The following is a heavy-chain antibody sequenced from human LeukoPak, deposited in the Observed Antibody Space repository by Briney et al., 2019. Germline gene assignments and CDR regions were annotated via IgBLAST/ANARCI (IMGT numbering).Heavy chain of an antibody. CDR3: ARHGVTTTGYYWD. Sequence: SETLSLTCTVSGGSIRSTSYYWGWIRQPPGKGLEWIGSIYYSGSTYYNPSLKSRVTISADTSKNQFSLQLSSVTATDTAVYYCARHGVTTTGYYWDWGQGTLVTVSS. V-gene: IGHV4-39*01. J-gene: IGHJ4*02. D-gene: IGHD3-9*01. CDR2: IYYSGST. CDR1: GGSIRSTSYY.